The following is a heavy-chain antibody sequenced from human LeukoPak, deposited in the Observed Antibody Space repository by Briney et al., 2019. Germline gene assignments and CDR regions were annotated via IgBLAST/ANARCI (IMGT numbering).Heavy chain of an antibody. J-gene: IGHJ6*02. CDR1: GGSISSYY. Sequence: PSETLSLTCTVSGGSISSYYWSWIRQPPGKGLEWIGYIYYSGSTNYNPSLKSRVTISVDTSKNQFSLKLSSVTAADTAEYYCARAPDYYGSGPMDVWGQGTTVTVSS. CDR3: ARAPDYYGSGPMDV. D-gene: IGHD3-10*01. CDR2: IYYSGST. V-gene: IGHV4-59*01.